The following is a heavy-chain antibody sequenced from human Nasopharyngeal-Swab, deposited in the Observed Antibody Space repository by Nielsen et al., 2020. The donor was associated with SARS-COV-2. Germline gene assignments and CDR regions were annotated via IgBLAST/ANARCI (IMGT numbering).Heavy chain of an antibody. CDR2: IYYNGST. D-gene: IGHD2-15*01. V-gene: IGHV4-31*02. Sequence: WIRQPPGKGLEWIGYIYYNGSTYYKPSLKSRVNISPDTSKNQFSLKLSSVTAADTAVYYCASYLGYCSGGSCYSLFDYWGQGTLVTVSS. CDR3: ASYLGYCSGGSCYSLFDY. J-gene: IGHJ4*02.